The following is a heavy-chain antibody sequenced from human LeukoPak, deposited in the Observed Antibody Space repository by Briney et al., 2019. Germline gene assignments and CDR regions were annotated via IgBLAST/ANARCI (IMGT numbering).Heavy chain of an antibody. CDR2: INHSGST. CDR1: GGSLSGYS. J-gene: IGHJ4*02. Sequence: SETLSLTCAVYGGSLSGYSWGWIRQPPGKGLEWIGHINHSGSTNYNPSLKSRVTISVDTSKKQFSLNLYSVTAADTAVYYCASNEVVTTAWDFDYWGQGTLVTVSS. V-gene: IGHV4-34*01. CDR3: ASNEVVTTAWDFDY. D-gene: IGHD2-21*02.